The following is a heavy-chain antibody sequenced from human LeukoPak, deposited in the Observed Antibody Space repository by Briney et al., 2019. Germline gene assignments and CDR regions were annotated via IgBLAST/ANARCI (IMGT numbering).Heavy chain of an antibody. CDR3: ARDAGVLPNGMGRFDP. CDR2: ISATGSSI. Sequence: AGSLRLSCAASGFTFSSYAMSWVRQAPGKGLEWISPISATGSSIYYANSVKGRFTIARDNTRKSLYLQMNSLRPEDTATYHCARDAGVLPNGMGRFDPWGQGTLVTV. D-gene: IGHD2-8*01. CDR1: GFTFSSYA. J-gene: IGHJ5*02. V-gene: IGHV3-23*01.